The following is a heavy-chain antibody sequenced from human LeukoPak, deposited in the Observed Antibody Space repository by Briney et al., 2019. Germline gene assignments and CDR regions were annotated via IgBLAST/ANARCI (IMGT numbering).Heavy chain of an antibody. CDR1: GFIFNTYG. CDR3: AKDLSSTWSLDH. D-gene: IGHD6-13*01. Sequence: GGSLRLSCAASGFIFNTYGMHWVRQAPGKGLEWVAMVPHDGSYTYYADSVKGRFTISRDNSKSTLYLEMNSLRAEDTAVYYCAKDLSSTWSLDHWGQGTLVTVSS. J-gene: IGHJ4*02. V-gene: IGHV3-30*18. CDR2: VPHDGSYT.